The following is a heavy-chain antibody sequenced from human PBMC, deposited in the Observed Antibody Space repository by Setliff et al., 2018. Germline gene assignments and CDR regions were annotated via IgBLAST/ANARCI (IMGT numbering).Heavy chain of an antibody. CDR2: ISSSGDTT. CDR1: GFTFSAFA. V-gene: IGHV3-23*01. J-gene: IGHJ6*03. D-gene: IGHD2-21*02. CDR3: ARQAGGNLLPYYHYIDV. Sequence: GGSLRLSCAASGFTFSAFAMSWVRQAPGKGLEWVSVISSSGDTTYFTDSVKGRFTISRDNSRNTLYLQMNSLSAEDTAVYYCARQAGGNLLPYYHYIDVWGKGTTVTV.